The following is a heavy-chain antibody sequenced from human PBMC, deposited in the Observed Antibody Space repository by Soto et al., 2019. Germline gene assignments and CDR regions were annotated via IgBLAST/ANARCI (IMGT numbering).Heavy chain of an antibody. J-gene: IGHJ4*02. V-gene: IGHV3-30*03. CDR1: GFSFSNYA. CDR3: ARYCRSTSCYDS. D-gene: IGHD2-2*01. Sequence: PXGSLRLSCAAAGFSFSNYAMHWVRQAPGKGLEWVAVISYDGRDKYYEDSVKGRYTISRDKSKNTLFLQMNSLRAEDTAVYYCARYCRSTSCYDSWGQGTVVTV. CDR2: ISYDGRDK.